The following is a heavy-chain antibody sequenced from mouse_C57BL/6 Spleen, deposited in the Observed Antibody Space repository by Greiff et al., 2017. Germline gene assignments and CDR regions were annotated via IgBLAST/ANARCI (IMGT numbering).Heavy chain of an antibody. D-gene: IGHD2-3*01. CDR1: GFSLTSYG. J-gene: IGHJ4*01. V-gene: IGHV2-2*01. Sequence: QVQLQQSGPGLVQPSQCLSITCTVSGFSLTSYGVHWVRQSPGKGLEWLGVIWSGRSTDYNAAFISRLIIRKDNSKSQVFFKMNRLQADDTAIYYCASQGWLLYYYAMDYWGQGASVTVSS. CDR2: IWSGRST. CDR3: ASQGWLLYYYAMDY.